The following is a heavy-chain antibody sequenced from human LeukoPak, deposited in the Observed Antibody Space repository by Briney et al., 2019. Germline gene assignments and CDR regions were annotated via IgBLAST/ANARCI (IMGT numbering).Heavy chain of an antibody. J-gene: IGHJ4*02. D-gene: IGHD3-10*01. CDR1: GFTFSSYS. Sequence: GGSLRLSCAASGFTFSSYSMNWVRQVPGKGLEWVSSISSSSSYIYYAVSVKGRFTISRDNAKNSLYLQMNSLRAEDTAVYYCARDRAPLTMVRGVIMYWGQGTLVTVSS. CDR2: ISSSSSYI. CDR3: ARDRAPLTMVRGVIMY. V-gene: IGHV3-21*01.